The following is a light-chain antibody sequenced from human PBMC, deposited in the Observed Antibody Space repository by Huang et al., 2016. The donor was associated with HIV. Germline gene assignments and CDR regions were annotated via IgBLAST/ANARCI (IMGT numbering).Light chain of an antibody. Sequence: EVVLMQSPVTLSVSPGETATLSCRASQFVSSNIGWYQQKPGQAPRLLMYGSSTRDTGIPVRFSGSGAGTELTLTISNLQSEDFAVYYCQQYNSWPLTFGGGTKVEI. J-gene: IGKJ4*01. CDR1: QFVSSN. CDR3: QQYNSWPLT. V-gene: IGKV3D-15*01. CDR2: GSS.